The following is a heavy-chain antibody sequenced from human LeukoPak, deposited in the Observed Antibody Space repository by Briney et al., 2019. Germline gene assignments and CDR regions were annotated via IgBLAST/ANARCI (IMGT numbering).Heavy chain of an antibody. J-gene: IGHJ3*02. D-gene: IGHD5-18*01. CDR2: INHSGST. CDR3: ASGGQLWSYDAFDI. V-gene: IGHV4-34*01. CDR1: GGSFSGYY. Sequence: SETLSLTCAVYGGSFSGYYWSWIRQPPGKGLEWIGEINHSGSTNYNPSLKSRGTISVDTSKNQLSLKLSSVPAAATAVYYCASGGQLWSYDAFDIWGQGTMVTVSS.